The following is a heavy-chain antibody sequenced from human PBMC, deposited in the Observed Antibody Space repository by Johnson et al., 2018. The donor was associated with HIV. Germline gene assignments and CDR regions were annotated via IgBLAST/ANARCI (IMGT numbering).Heavy chain of an antibody. Sequence: MQLVESGGGVVQPGGSLRLSCAASGFTFSSYDMHWVRQVTRKGLEWVSAIGTAGDTYYPGSVKGRFTISRDNAKNTLSLQMNSLRAEDTAVYYCVRAVYSSSSSCAFDMWGQGTVVTVSS. V-gene: IGHV3-13*01. CDR2: IGTAGDT. J-gene: IGHJ3*02. CDR1: GFTFSSYD. D-gene: IGHD6-6*01. CDR3: VRAVYSSSSSCAFDM.